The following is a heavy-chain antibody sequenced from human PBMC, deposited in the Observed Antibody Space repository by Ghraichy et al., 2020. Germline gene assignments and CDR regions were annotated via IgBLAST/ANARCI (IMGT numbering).Heavy chain of an antibody. CDR1: GFTFSAYG. V-gene: IGHV3-30*02. D-gene: IGHD6-13*01. Sequence: GGSLRLSCAASGFTFSAYGIHWVRQAQGKGLEWVAFIRYDGSNKFYADSVKGRFTVARDNFKSTLYLQMNSLRTEDTAVYYCAKDRMSMVAAGTAMDVWGQGTTVTVSS. CDR3: AKDRMSMVAAGTAMDV. J-gene: IGHJ6*02. CDR2: IRYDGSNK.